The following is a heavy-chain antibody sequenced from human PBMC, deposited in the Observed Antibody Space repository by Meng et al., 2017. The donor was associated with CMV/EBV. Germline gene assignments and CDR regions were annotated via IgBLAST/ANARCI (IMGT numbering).Heavy chain of an antibody. V-gene: IGHV1-2*02. J-gene: IGHJ4*02. D-gene: IGHD3-3*01. CDR2: INPNSGGT. CDR3: ARTKYYDFWSGSNQYYFDY. CDR1: GYTFTGYY. Sequence: ASVQVSCKASGYTFTGYYMPWVRQAPGQGLEWMGWINPNSGGTNYAQKFQGRVTMTRDTSISTAYMELSRLRSDDTAVYYCARTKYYDFWSGSNQYYFDYWGQGTLVTVSS.